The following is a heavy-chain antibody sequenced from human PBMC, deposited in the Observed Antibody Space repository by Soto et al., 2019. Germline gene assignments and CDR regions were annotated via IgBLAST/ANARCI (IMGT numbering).Heavy chain of an antibody. J-gene: IGHJ4*02. Sequence: QVQLVESGGGVVQPGRSLRLSCAASGFTFSSYAMHWVRQAPGKGLEWVAVISYDGSNKYYADSVKGRFTISRDNSKNALYLQMNSLSAEDTAVYYCARAMPDAIAAAIDYWGQGTLVTV. CDR3: ARAMPDAIAAAIDY. V-gene: IGHV3-30-3*01. CDR1: GFTFSSYA. CDR2: ISYDGSNK. D-gene: IGHD6-13*01.